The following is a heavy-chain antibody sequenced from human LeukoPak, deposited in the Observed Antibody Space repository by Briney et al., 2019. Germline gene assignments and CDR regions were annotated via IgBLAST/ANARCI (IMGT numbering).Heavy chain of an antibody. CDR3: ARVTMIFYYGMDV. CDR2: INHSGST. Sequence: PSETLSLTCAVYGGSFSGYYWSWIRQPPGKGLERIGEINHSGSTNYNPSLKSRVTISVDTSKNQFSLKLSSVTAADTAVYYCARVTMIFYYGMDVWGQGTTVTVSS. CDR1: GGSFSGYY. V-gene: IGHV4-34*01. J-gene: IGHJ6*02. D-gene: IGHD3-22*01.